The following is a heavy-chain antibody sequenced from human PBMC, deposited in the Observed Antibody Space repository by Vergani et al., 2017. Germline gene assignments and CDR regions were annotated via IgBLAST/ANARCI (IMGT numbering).Heavy chain of an antibody. Sequence: QVQLQEWGAGLLKTSETLSLTCGVSGGSFSDYYWGWIRQPPGKGLEWIASIYYSGSTYYNPSLMSRVTISVDTSKNQFSLKLSSVTAADTAVYFCARHSTVEWLVKLGWIDPWGQGILVTVSS. D-gene: IGHD6-19*01. CDR1: GGSFSDYY. V-gene: IGHV4-34*01. J-gene: IGHJ5*02. CDR2: IYYSGST. CDR3: ARHSTVEWLVKLGWIDP.